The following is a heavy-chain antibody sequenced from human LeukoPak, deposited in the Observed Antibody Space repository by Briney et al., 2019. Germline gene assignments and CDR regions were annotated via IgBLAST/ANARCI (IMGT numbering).Heavy chain of an antibody. CDR3: ARDGYTAMVTGAFDI. CDR1: GFTFDDYA. J-gene: IGHJ3*02. Sequence: GGSLRLSCAASGFTFDDYAMHWVRQAPGKGLEWVSGISWNSGSIGYADSVKGRFTISRDNSKNTLYLQMNSLRAEDTAVYYCARDGYTAMVTGAFDIWGQGTMVTVSS. CDR2: ISWNSGSI. V-gene: IGHV3-9*01. D-gene: IGHD5-18*01.